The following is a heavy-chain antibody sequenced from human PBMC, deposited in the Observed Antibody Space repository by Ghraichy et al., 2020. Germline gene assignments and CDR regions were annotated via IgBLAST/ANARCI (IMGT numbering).Heavy chain of an antibody. D-gene: IGHD3-22*01. V-gene: IGHV3-21*01. J-gene: IGHJ2*01. CDR1: GFTFSSYS. CDR3: ARGLVGYYDSSGDFDL. CDR2: ISSSSSYI. Sequence: GGSLRLSCAASGFTFSSYSMNWVRQAPGKGLEWVSSISSSSSYIYYADSVKGRFTISRDNAKNSLYLQMNSLRAEDTAVYYCARGLVGYYDSSGDFDLWGRGTLVTVSS.